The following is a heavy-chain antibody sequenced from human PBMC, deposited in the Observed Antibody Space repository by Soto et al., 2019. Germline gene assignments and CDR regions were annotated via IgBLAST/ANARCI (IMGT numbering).Heavy chain of an antibody. CDR3: ARGGDDTIFGVARHRFDP. D-gene: IGHD3-3*01. Sequence: SETLSLTCAVYGGSFSGYYWSWIRQPPGEGLEWIGEINHSGSTNYNPSLKSRVTISVDTSKNQFSLKLSSVTAADTAVYDCARGGDDTIFGVARHRFDPWGQGTLVTGSS. CDR1: GGSFSGYY. J-gene: IGHJ5*02. CDR2: INHSGST. V-gene: IGHV4-34*01.